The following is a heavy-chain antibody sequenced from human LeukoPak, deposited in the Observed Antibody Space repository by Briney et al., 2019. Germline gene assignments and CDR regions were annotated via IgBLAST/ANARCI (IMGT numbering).Heavy chain of an antibody. D-gene: IGHD6-25*01. Sequence: GGSLRLSCAASGFTFSTYALSWVRQAPGKGLEWVSVICGSGGTTYYADSVKGRFTISRDNSTNTLFLQMNSLGAADTAAYFCAKGSSSGCYGNLEYWGQGTPVTVSS. CDR3: AKGSSSGCYGNLEY. J-gene: IGHJ4*02. CDR2: ICGSGGTT. CDR1: GFTFSTYA. V-gene: IGHV3-23*01.